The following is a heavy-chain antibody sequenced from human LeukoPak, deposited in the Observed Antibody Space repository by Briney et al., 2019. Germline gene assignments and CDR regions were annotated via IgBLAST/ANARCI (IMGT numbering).Heavy chain of an antibody. CDR3: ARGGLEPVDY. CDR1: GFTFSTYW. J-gene: IGHJ4*02. V-gene: IGHV3-74*01. D-gene: IGHD1-1*01. CDR2: ANADGSST. Sequence: GGSLRLSCAASGFTFSTYWMHWVRHAPGKGLVWVSRANADGSSTSYADSVKGRFTISRDNAKNTLYLQMNSLRADDTAVYYCARGGLEPVDYWGQGTLVTVSS.